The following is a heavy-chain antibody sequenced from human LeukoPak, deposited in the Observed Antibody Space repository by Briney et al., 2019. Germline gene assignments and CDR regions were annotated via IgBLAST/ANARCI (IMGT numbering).Heavy chain of an antibody. V-gene: IGHV5-10-1*01. CDR2: IDPSDSYT. J-gene: IGHJ6*04. CDR3: ARRCDCSSTSRPCHYGMDV. D-gene: IGHD2-2*01. Sequence: GESLRISCKGSGYSFTSYWISWVRQMPGKGLEWMGRIDPSDSYTNYSPSFQGHVTISADKSISTAYLQWSSLKASDTAMYYCARRCDCSSTSRPCHYGMDVWGKGTTVTVSS. CDR1: GYSFTSYW.